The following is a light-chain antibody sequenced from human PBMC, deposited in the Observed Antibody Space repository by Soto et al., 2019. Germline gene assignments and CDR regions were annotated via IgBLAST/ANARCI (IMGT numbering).Light chain of an antibody. CDR2: GAS. Sequence: ELVMTQSPVTLSVSQGERATLSCRASQSVSNNLAWYQQKPGQAPSLLIYGASTRATGIPARFSGSGSGTDVTLTISSLQSEDFSVYYCQQYNNWPPFTFGQGTRLEIK. CDR3: QQYNNWPPFT. J-gene: IGKJ5*01. CDR1: QSVSNN. V-gene: IGKV3-15*01.